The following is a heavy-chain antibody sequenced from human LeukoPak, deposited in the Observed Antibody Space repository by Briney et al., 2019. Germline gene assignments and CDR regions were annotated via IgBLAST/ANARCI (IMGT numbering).Heavy chain of an antibody. CDR1: GFAFSSYA. D-gene: IGHD4-17*01. V-gene: IGHV3-49*04. J-gene: IGHJ4*02. Sequence: GGSLRLACAASGFAFSSYAINWVRQAPGKGLEWIGFIRSNSYTGTTEYAASVKGRFTISRDDSKNIAYLQMNSLKTEDTAVYYCTRAINGDYVDYWGQGTLVTVSS. CDR2: IRSNSYTGTT. CDR3: TRAINGDYVDY.